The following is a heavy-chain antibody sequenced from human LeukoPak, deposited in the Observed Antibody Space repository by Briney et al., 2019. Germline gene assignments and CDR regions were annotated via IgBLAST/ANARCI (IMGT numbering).Heavy chain of an antibody. Sequence: AAVKVSCKPSLCTFTGYYIHWVRPAPRQGRTWVGWINPITGGTNYAQKFQGRVTMTSATSISTAYMALSSLRSDDTAMYYCARAPMIVVVYSPRLDFWGQGTLVTVSS. D-gene: IGHD3-22*01. V-gene: IGHV1-2*02. CDR3: ARAPMIVVVYSPRLDF. CDR2: INPITGGT. CDR1: LCTFTGYY. J-gene: IGHJ4*02.